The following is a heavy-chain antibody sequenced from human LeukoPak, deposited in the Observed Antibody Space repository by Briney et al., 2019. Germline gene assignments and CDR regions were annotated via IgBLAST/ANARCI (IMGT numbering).Heavy chain of an antibody. CDR3: AKQLGYCSDGSCYFPY. D-gene: IGHD2-15*01. J-gene: IGHJ4*02. CDR1: GFTLSSSS. CDR2: ISNNGGYT. V-gene: IGHV3-23*01. Sequence: PGGSLRLSCAASGFTLSSSSMRWVRQALRKGQEWVSAISNNGGYTYYADSVQGRFTISRDNSKSTLCLQMNSLRAEDTAVYYCAKQLGYCSDGSCYFPYWGQGTLVTVSS.